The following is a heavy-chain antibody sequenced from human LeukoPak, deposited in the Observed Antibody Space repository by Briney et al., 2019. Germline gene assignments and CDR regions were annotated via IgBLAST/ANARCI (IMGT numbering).Heavy chain of an antibody. Sequence: PGGSLRLSCAASGFTFSSYSMNWVRQAPGKGLEWVSSISSSSSYICYADSVKGRFTISRDNAKNSLYLQMNSLRAEDTAVYYCARDNCSGGSCYWVYYGMDVWGKGTTVTVSS. CDR1: GFTFSSYS. J-gene: IGHJ6*04. D-gene: IGHD2-15*01. V-gene: IGHV3-21*01. CDR3: ARDNCSGGSCYWVYYGMDV. CDR2: ISSSSSYI.